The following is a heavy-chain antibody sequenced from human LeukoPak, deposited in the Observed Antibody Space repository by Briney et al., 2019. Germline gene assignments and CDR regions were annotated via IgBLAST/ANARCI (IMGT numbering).Heavy chain of an antibody. J-gene: IGHJ5*02. CDR1: GYTFTGYY. D-gene: IGHD3-10*01. Sequence: ASVKVSCKASGYTFTGYYMHWVRQAPGQGLEWMGWINPNSGGTNYAQKFQGRVTMTRDTSISTAYMELSRLRSDDTAVYYCARDRGAVRGAGNNWFDPWGQGTLVTVSS. CDR3: ARDRGAVRGAGNNWFDP. V-gene: IGHV1-2*02. CDR2: INPNSGGT.